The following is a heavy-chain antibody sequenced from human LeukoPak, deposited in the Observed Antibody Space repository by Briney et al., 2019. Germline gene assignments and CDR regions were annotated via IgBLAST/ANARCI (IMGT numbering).Heavy chain of an antibody. CDR2: IRSKAYGGTT. V-gene: IGHV3-49*03. J-gene: IGHJ5*02. CDR1: GFTFGDYA. Sequence: PGGSLRLSCTASGFTFGDYAMSWFRQAPGKGLEWVGFIRSKAYGGTTEYAASVKGRSTISRDDSKSIAYLQMNSLKTEDTAVYYAAAQMPYNWFDPWGQGTLVTVSS. CDR3: AAQMPYNWFDP. D-gene: IGHD6-13*01.